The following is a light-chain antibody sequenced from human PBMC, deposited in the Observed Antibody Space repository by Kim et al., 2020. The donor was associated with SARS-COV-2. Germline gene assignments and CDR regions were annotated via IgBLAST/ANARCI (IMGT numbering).Light chain of an antibody. J-gene: IGKJ1*01. Sequence: SPGERATLSCRASQRVSGSYLAWYQQKPGQAPRLLIYGASSRATGIPDRFSGSGSATDFTLSISRLEPEDFAVYYCHQYVSSPWTFGQGTKVDIK. CDR3: HQYVSSPWT. CDR2: GAS. V-gene: IGKV3-20*01. CDR1: QRVSGSY.